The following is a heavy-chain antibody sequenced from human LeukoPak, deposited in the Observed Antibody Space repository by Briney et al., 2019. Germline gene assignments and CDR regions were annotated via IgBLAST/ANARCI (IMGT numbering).Heavy chain of an antibody. CDR3: AREGRQDYVYFDC. Sequence: SATLSLTCTVSGDSISSYYWSWIRQAPGKGLEWMGYINYSGNTNYNPSLKSRVTISVDTSKNQFSLRLTSVTAADTAVYYCAREGRQDYVYFDCWGQGTLVTVSS. CDR2: INYSGNT. J-gene: IGHJ4*02. CDR1: GDSISSYY. V-gene: IGHV4-59*01. D-gene: IGHD4-17*01.